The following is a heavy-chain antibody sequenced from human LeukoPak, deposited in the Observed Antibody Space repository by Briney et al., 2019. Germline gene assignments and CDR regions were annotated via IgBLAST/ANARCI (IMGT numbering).Heavy chain of an antibody. V-gene: IGHV3-23*01. D-gene: IGHD3-10*01. Sequence: GGSLRLSCAASGFTFTNFAMNWVRQAPGKGLEWVSSISESGDDTAYADSVKGRFAISRDNSRNTLYLQMISLRAEDTAVYYCAKQFGDVWGQGTLVTVSS. CDR1: GFTFTNFA. CDR3: AKQFGDV. CDR2: ISESGDDT. J-gene: IGHJ4*02.